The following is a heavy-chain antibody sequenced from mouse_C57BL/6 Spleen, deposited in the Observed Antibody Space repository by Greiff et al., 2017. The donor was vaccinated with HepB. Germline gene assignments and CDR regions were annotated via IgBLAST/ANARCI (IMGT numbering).Heavy chain of an antibody. J-gene: IGHJ2*01. V-gene: IGHV1-69*01. CDR1: GYTFTSYW. CDR3: AREDSSGYGDFDY. D-gene: IGHD3-2*02. Sequence: QVQLQQPGAELVMPGASVKLSCKASGYTFTSYWMHWVKQRPGQGLEWIGEIDPSDSYTNYNQKFKGKSTLTVDKSSSTAYMQLSSLTSEDSAVYYCAREDSSGYGDFDYWGEGTTLTVSS. CDR2: IDPSDSYT.